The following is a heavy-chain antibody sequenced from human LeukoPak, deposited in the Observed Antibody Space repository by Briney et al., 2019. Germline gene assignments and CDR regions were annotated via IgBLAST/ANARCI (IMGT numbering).Heavy chain of an antibody. V-gene: IGHV4-39*07. D-gene: IGHD6-6*01. J-gene: IGHJ4*02. CDR1: GASISSSSYY. Sequence: SQTLSLTCTVSGASISSSSYYWGWLRQPPGKGLEWIVSIYYSGSTYYNPSLKRRVTISVDTSKNQFSLKLSSVTAADTALYYCARDIAARPLDYWGQGTLVTVSS. CDR2: IYYSGST. CDR3: ARDIAARPLDY.